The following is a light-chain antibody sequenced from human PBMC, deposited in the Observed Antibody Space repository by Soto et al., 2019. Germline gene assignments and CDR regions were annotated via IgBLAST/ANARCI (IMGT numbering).Light chain of an antibody. CDR3: CSYAGNYIPIYV. J-gene: IGLJ1*01. CDR2: EGS. CDR1: SSDVGSYNL. Sequence: QSALTQPASVSGSPGQSITISCTGTSSDVGSYNLVSWYQQHPGKAPKLMIYEGSKRPSGVSNRFSGSKSGNTASLTISGLQAEDEADYYCCSYAGNYIPIYVFGTGTKVTVL. V-gene: IGLV2-23*01.